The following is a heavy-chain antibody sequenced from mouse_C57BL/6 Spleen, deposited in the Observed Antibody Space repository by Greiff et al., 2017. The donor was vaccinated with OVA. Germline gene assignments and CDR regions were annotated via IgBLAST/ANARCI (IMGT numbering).Heavy chain of an antibody. J-gene: IGHJ2*01. V-gene: IGHV1-54*01. D-gene: IGHD2-5*01. Sequence: QVQLKESGAELVRPGTSVKVSCKASGYAFTNYLIEWVKQRPGQGLEWIGVINPGSGGTNYNEKFKGKATLTADKSSSTAYMQLSSLTSEDSAVYFCARSSKYYFDYWGQGTTLTVSS. CDR2: INPGSGGT. CDR1: GYAFTNYL. CDR3: ARSSKYYFDY.